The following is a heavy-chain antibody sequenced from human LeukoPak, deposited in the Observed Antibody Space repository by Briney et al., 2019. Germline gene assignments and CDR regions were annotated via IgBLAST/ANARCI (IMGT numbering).Heavy chain of an antibody. V-gene: IGHV4-38-2*02. D-gene: IGHD4-11*01. Sequence: PSETLSLTCTVSGYSISSGCYWGWIRQPPGRGLEWIGSIYHSGSTYYNPSLKRRVTISVDTSKNQFSLKLSSVTAADTAVYYCARAADYSNSGDYWGRGTLVTVSS. CDR2: IYHSGST. CDR1: GYSISSGCY. J-gene: IGHJ4*02. CDR3: ARAADYSNSGDY.